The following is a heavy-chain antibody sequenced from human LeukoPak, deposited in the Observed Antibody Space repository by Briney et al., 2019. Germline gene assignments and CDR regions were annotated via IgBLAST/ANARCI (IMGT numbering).Heavy chain of an antibody. CDR1: GLTFATSA. J-gene: IGHJ6*02. CDR2: IVVGSGNT. CDR3: AATLTVTTGSTYYGMDV. V-gene: IGHV1-58*02. D-gene: IGHD4-17*01. Sequence: SVKVSWKASGLTFATSAIQWVRQARGQRLEWIGWIVVGSGNTNFPQKFQKRVTITRDLSTSTAYMELSSLRSEDTAVYYCAATLTVTTGSTYYGMDVWGQGTKVTVSS.